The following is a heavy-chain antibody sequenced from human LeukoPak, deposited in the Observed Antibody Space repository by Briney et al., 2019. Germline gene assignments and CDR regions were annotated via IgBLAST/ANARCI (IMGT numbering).Heavy chain of an antibody. V-gene: IGHV3-7*01. D-gene: IGHD2-2*02. J-gene: IGHJ6*02. Sequence: GGSLRLSCAASGFSFSSYWMTWVRQVPGKGLEWVANINQDRSEKSYVDSVKGRFAISRDNAKNSLYLQMNSLRAEDTAVYYCARDHCSSSSCYTYYGMELWGQGTTVTVSS. CDR1: GFSFSSYW. CDR3: ARDHCSSSSCYTYYGMEL. CDR2: INQDRSEK.